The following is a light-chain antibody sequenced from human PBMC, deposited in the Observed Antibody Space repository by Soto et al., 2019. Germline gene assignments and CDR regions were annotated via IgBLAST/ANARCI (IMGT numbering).Light chain of an antibody. J-gene: IGKJ4*02. V-gene: IGKV1-39*01. CDR3: QQSYSIST. CDR1: QSISSY. CDR2: GAS. Sequence: DIQMTQSPSSLSASVGDRVTITCRASQSISSYLNWSQQKPGKGPKLLIYGASSLESGVPSRFNSRGSGTNFAHTINNLQPEYIATHYCQQSYSISTFGGGTKVDIK.